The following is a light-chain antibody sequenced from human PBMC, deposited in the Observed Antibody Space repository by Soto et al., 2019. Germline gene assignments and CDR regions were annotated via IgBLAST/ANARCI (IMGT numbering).Light chain of an antibody. CDR2: AAS. Sequence: DIQMTQSPSSLSASVGDRVTITCRASQDIRSDLNWYQLKPGRAPKRLIYAASSLQSGVPSRFSGSGSGTEFTLTISSLQPEDFATYYCLQNNSYPRTFGQGTKVEIK. CDR3: LQNNSYPRT. J-gene: IGKJ1*01. V-gene: IGKV1-17*01. CDR1: QDIRSD.